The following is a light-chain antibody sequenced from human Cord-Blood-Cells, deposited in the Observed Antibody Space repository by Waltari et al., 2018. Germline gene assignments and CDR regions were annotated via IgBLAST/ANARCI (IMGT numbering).Light chain of an antibody. J-gene: IGKJ1*01. CDR1: QSISSY. Sequence: DIQMTQSPSSLSASVGDRVNITCRASQSISSYLNWYQQKPGKAPKLLIYAASSLQSGVPSRFSGSGSGTDFTLTISSLQPEDFATYYCQQSYSTPVAFGQGIKVEIK. V-gene: IGKV1-39*01. CDR2: AAS. CDR3: QQSYSTPVA.